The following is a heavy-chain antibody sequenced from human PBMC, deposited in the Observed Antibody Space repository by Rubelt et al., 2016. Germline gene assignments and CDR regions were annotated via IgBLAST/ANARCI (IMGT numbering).Heavy chain of an antibody. J-gene: IGHJ5*02. CDR2: IYYSGST. CDR3: ASLHA. CDR1: GGSISSYY. Sequence: QVQLQESGPGLVKPSETLSLTCTVSGGSISSYYWSWIRQPPGKGLEWFGYIYYSGSTNYNPSLKSRVTISVDTSKNQFSLKLSSVTAADTAVYYCASLHAWGQGTLVTVSS. V-gene: IGHV4-59*01.